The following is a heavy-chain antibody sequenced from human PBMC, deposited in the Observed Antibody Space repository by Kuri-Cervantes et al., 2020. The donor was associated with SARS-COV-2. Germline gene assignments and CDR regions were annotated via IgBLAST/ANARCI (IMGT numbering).Heavy chain of an antibody. D-gene: IGHD4-17*01. CDR3: GRVDYAANYYYYGMDV. V-gene: IGHV4-31*03. CDR2: IYYSGST. CDR1: GGSISSGGYY. J-gene: IGHJ6*02. Sequence: SETLSLTCTVSGGSISSGGYYWIWIRQHPGKGLEWIGYIYYSGSTYYNPSLRSRVTISVDTSKNQSPLKLTSVTAADAAVYYCGRVDYAANYYYYGMDVWGQGTTVTVSS.